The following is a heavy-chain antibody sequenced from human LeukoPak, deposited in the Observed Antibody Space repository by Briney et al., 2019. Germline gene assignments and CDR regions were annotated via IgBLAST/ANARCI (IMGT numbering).Heavy chain of an antibody. Sequence: GGSLRLSCVASGFTFSNYWMSWVRQAPGKGLEWVANIKQDGSEKYYVDSVKGRFTISRDNAKNSVYVQMNNLRAEDTALYYCARDRYPYDSSGYYWFWIWGQGTLVTVSS. J-gene: IGHJ4*02. V-gene: IGHV3-7*01. CDR2: IKQDGSEK. CDR3: ARDRYPYDSSGYYWFWI. CDR1: GFTFSNYW. D-gene: IGHD3-22*01.